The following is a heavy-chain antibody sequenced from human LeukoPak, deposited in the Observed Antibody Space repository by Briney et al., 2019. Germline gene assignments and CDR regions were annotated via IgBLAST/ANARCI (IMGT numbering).Heavy chain of an antibody. CDR3: ARGRDYVWGSYRPYFDY. D-gene: IGHD3-16*02. CDR1: GGSISSYY. V-gene: IGHV4-4*07. CDR2: IYTSGST. Sequence: SETLSLTCTVSGGSISSYYWSWIRQPAGKGLEWIGRIYTSGSTNYNPSLKSRVTMSVDTSKNQFSLKLSSVTAADTAVYYCARGRDYVWGSYRPYFDYWGQGTLVTVSS. J-gene: IGHJ4*02.